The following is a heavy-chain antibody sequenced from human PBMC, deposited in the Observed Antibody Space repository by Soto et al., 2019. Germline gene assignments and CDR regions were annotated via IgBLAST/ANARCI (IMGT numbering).Heavy chain of an antibody. CDR3: AKGPLGYYYGMDV. CDR2: INYSGRT. D-gene: IGHD6-13*01. V-gene: IGHV4-30-4*02. Sequence: SETLSLTCTVSGDSISNNAYFWSWIRQPPGKGLEWIGYINYSGRTYYKPSLKSRVSISLDTSKNQFSLYLQMNSLRIEDTALYYCAKGPLGYYYGMDVWGQGTTVTVSS. CDR1: GDSISNNAYF. J-gene: IGHJ6*02.